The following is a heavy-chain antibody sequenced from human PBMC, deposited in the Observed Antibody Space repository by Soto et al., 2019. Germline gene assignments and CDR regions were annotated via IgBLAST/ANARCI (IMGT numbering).Heavy chain of an antibody. CDR3: AKDQRNYDILTVEGGVY. V-gene: IGHV3-23*01. J-gene: IGHJ4*02. Sequence: VQLLESGGGLVQPGGSLRLSCAASGFTFSGYAMSWVRQAPGKGLEWVSAISGSGGSTYYADSVKGRFTISRDNSKNTLYLQMNSLRAEDTAVYYCAKDQRNYDILTVEGGVYWGQGTLVTVSP. CDR2: ISGSGGST. D-gene: IGHD3-9*01. CDR1: GFTFSGYA.